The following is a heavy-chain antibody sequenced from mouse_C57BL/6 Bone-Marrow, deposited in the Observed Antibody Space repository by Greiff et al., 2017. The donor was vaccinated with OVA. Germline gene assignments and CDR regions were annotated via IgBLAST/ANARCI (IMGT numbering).Heavy chain of an antibody. D-gene: IGHD1-1*01. CDR3: ARFAPYYYGSSPWYFDV. Sequence: QVQLQQSGAELARPGASVKLSCKASGYTFTSYGISWVKQRTGQGLEWIGEIYPRSGNTYYNEKFKGKATLTADKSSSTAYMELRSLTSEDSAVYVCARFAPYYYGSSPWYFDVWSTGTTVTVSS. CDR1: GYTFTSYG. CDR2: IYPRSGNT. V-gene: IGHV1-81*01. J-gene: IGHJ1*03.